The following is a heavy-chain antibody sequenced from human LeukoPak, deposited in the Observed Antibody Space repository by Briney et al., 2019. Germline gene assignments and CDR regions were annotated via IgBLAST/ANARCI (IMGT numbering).Heavy chain of an antibody. CDR1: GYTFTSYS. D-gene: IGHD6-6*01. CDR2: INPSGGST. CDR3: ARDRGLAARYDS. V-gene: IGHV1-46*01. J-gene: IGHJ4*02. Sequence: ALVKVSCKASGYTFTSYSLHWVRQAPGQGLEWMGVINPSGGSTTYAQKFQGRVTMTSDMSTSTVDMELSSLRSEDTAVYFCARDRGLAARYDSWGQGTLVTVSS.